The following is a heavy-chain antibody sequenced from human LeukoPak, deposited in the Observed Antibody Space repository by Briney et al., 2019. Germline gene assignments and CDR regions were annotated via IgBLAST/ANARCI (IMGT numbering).Heavy chain of an antibody. J-gene: IGHJ4*02. CDR1: GGSISPNY. CDR3: ARGGWSNDF. Sequence: PSETLSLTCTVFGGSISPNYWSWIRQPPGKGLEWIGYIYYSGSTNYSPSLESRVTISVDTSKNQFSLKLSSVTAADTAAYYCARGGWSNDFWGQGTLVTVSS. D-gene: IGHD6-19*01. CDR2: IYYSGST. V-gene: IGHV4-59*01.